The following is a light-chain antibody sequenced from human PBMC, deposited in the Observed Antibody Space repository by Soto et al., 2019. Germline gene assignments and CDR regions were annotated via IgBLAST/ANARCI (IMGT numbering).Light chain of an antibody. CDR3: QQYENWPPIT. Sequence: EIVMTQSPGTLSVSPGERATLSCRASQSIASSLAWYQQKPGQAPRLLIYGASTRATGVPSRFSGSGSGTEFTLTISSLQSEDFAVYYCQQYENWPPITFGGGTKVEIK. J-gene: IGKJ4*01. CDR2: GAS. V-gene: IGKV3-15*01. CDR1: QSIASS.